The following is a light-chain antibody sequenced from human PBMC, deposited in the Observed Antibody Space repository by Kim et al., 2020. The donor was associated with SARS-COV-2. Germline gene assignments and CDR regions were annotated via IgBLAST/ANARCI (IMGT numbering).Light chain of an antibody. Sequence: GPTVTIAGTGTRSAVGGDNYVSWYQHSPGKAPKLMIYEVIKRPSGVPDRFSGAKSGNTASLTVSGLQAEDEADYYCTSFAGSKNLIFGGGTQLTVL. CDR2: EVI. J-gene: IGLJ2*01. CDR1: RSAVGGDNY. V-gene: IGLV2-8*01. CDR3: TSFAGSKNLI.